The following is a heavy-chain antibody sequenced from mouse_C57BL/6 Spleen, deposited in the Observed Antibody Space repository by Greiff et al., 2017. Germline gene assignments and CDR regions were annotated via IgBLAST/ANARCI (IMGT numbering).Heavy chain of an antibody. CDR1: GYAFSSYW. J-gene: IGHJ4*01. V-gene: IGHV1-80*01. CDR3: ARSGLWYAMDY. D-gene: IGHD3-1*01. Sequence: VQLQESGAELVKPGASVKISCKASGYAFSSYWMNWVKQRPGKGLEWIGQIYPGDGDTNYNGKFKGKATLTADKSSSTAYMQLSSLTSEDSAVYFGARSGLWYAMDYWGQGTSVTVSS. CDR2: IYPGDGDT.